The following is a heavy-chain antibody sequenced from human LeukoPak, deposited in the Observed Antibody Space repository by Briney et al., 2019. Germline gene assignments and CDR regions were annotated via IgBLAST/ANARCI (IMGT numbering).Heavy chain of an antibody. J-gene: IGHJ4*02. CDR3: AKNGDYYDSSGYYYVTPFDY. V-gene: IGHV3-23*01. D-gene: IGHD3-22*01. CDR2: ISGSGGST. CDR1: GFTFSSYG. Sequence: PGGTLRLSCATSGFTFSSYGMSWVRQAPGKGLEWVSGISGSGGSTYYADSVKGRFTISRDNSKNTLYLQMNSLRAEDTAVYYCAKNGDYYDSSGYYYVTPFDYWGQGTLFTVSS.